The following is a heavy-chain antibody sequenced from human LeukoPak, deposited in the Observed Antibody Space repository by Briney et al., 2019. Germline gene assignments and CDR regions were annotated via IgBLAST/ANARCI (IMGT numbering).Heavy chain of an antibody. CDR3: ATAYSGYYTYYFDY. D-gene: IGHD3-22*01. J-gene: IGHJ4*02. CDR2: ISTGGSII. CDR1: GFTFSTYE. Sequence: GGSLRLSCAASGFTFSTYEMNRVRQAPGKGLEWVSYISTGGSIIYYADSVKGRFTISRDNAQNSLYLQMNSLRAEDTAVYYCATAYSGYYTYYFDYWGQGTLVTVSS. V-gene: IGHV3-48*03.